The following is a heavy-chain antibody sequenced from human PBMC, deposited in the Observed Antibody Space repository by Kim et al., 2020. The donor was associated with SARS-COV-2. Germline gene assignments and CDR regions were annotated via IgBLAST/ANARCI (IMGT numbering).Heavy chain of an antibody. CDR1: GFIFSSYS. Sequence: GGSLRLSCAASGFIFSSYSMNWVRQAPGKGLEWVSYISNSGSAKYYADSVKGRFTISRHNAENSLYLLMNSLRDEDTAVYYCVGAPEATNYWGQGTLVTVSS. CDR2: ISNSGSAK. V-gene: IGHV3-48*02. CDR3: VGAPEATNY. J-gene: IGHJ4*02. D-gene: IGHD6-25*01.